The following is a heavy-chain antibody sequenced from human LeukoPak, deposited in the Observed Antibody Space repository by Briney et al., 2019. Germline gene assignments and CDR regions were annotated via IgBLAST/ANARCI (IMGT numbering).Heavy chain of an antibody. CDR2: MNPNSGNT. V-gene: IGHV1-8*02. Sequence: ASVKVSCKASGYTFTSYGINWVRQATGQGLEWMGWMNPNSGNTGYAQKFQGRVTMTRNTYISTAYMDLNSLTSEDTAVYYCAIGKLASRRGSWFDPWGQGTLVTVSS. D-gene: IGHD6-6*01. CDR1: GYTFTSYG. CDR3: AIGKLASRRGSWFDP. J-gene: IGHJ5*02.